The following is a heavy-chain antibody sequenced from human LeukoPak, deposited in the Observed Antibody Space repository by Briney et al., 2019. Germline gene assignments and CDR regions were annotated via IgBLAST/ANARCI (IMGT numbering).Heavy chain of an antibody. D-gene: IGHD3-9*01. J-gene: IGHJ4*02. Sequence: PGGSLRLPCEASGFTFSPYPMHLVRQGSDKGLEWVAMISYHGSNEYYADSVKGRFTISRDDSKNTLYLQMNNPRVEDTAIYYCARVHDTTGYYHYFGSWGQGTLVTVSS. CDR2: ISYHGSNE. CDR1: GFTFSPYP. V-gene: IGHV3-30*04. CDR3: ARVHDTTGYYHYFGS.